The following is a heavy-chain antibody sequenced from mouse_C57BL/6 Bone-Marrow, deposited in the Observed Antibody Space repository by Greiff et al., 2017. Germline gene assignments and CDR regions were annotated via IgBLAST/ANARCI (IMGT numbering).Heavy chain of an antibody. CDR3: ARGAPGFAY. J-gene: IGHJ3*01. Sequence: QVQLQQSGAELVRPGASVKLSCKASGYTFTDYYINWVKQRPGQGLEWIARIYPGSGNTYYNEKFKGKATLTAEKSSSTAYMQLSSLTSEASAVYFCARGAPGFAYWGQGTLVTVSA. V-gene: IGHV1-76*01. CDR2: IYPGSGNT. CDR1: GYTFTDYY.